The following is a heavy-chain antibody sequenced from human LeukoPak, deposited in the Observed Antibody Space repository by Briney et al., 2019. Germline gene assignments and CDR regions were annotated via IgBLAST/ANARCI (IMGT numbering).Heavy chain of an antibody. CDR1: GFTFSSYG. CDR3: ARGLSGSYLGYCFDY. V-gene: IGHV3-30*02. Sequence: PGGSLRLSCAASGFTFSSYGMHWVRQAPGKGLEWVAFIRYDGSNKYYADSVKGRFTISRDNSTNTLYLQMNSLRVEDTAVYYCARGLSGSYLGYCFDYWGQGTLVTVSS. J-gene: IGHJ4*02. D-gene: IGHD1-26*01. CDR2: IRYDGSNK.